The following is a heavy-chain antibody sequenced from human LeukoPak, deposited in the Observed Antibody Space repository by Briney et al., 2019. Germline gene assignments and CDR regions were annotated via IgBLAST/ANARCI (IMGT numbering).Heavy chain of an antibody. CDR2: IRGSSGSV. D-gene: IGHD2-2*01. V-gene: IGHV3-23*01. J-gene: IGHJ4*02. Sequence: PGGSLRLSCAVSGFTLSRYAMSWVRQPPGKGLEWVSAIRGSSGSVYYADSVKGRVTISRDNSKSILYLQMNRLRAEDTAVCYCAKEWGVNVDQVQPYYFDSWGRGVLVTVSS. CDR1: GFTLSRYA. CDR3: AKEWGVNVDQVQPYYFDS.